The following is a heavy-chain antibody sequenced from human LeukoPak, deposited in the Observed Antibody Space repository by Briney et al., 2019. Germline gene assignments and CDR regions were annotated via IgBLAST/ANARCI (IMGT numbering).Heavy chain of an antibody. Sequence: GGSLRLSCAASGFTFSDYYMSWIRQAPGKGLEWVSYISSSGSTIYYADSVKGRFTISRDNAKNSLYLQMNSLRAEDTAVYYCARDSGGGYYREYYFDYWGQGTLVTVSS. CDR2: ISSSGSTI. V-gene: IGHV3-11*01. CDR3: ARDSGGGYYREYYFDY. J-gene: IGHJ4*02. CDR1: GFTFSDYY. D-gene: IGHD1-26*01.